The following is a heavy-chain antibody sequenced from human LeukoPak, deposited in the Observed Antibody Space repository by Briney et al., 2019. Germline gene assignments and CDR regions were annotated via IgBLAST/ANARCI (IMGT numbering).Heavy chain of an antibody. CDR1: GASISSHY. D-gene: IGHD1-26*01. V-gene: IGHV4-59*11. J-gene: IGHJ6*03. CDR2: DYYNGRT. Sequence: SETLSLTCTVSGASISSHYWSWVRQPPGKGLEWIGYDYYNGRTNYSPSFKSRVTISEDTSKNQLSLKLTSVTAADTAVYYCAKDSGSPWWYMDVWGKGTTVTVSS. CDR3: AKDSGSPWWYMDV.